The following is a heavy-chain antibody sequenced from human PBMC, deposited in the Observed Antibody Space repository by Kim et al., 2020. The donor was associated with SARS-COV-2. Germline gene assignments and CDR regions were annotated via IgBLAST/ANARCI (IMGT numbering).Heavy chain of an antibody. V-gene: IGHV4-59*01. CDR3: ARTTYGDLHYFDY. J-gene: IGHJ4*02. Sequence: SETLSLTCTVSGGSISSYYWSWIRQPPGKGLEWIGYIYYSGSTNYNPSLKSRVTISVDTSKNQFSLKLSSVTAADTAVYYCARTTYGDLHYFDYWGQGTLVTVSS. CDR2: IYYSGST. D-gene: IGHD4-17*01. CDR1: GGSISSYY.